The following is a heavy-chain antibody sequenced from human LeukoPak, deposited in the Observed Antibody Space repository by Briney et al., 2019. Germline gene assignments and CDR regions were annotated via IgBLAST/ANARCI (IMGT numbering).Heavy chain of an antibody. Sequence: GGSLRLSCAASGFTFSSYWMHWVRQAPGKGLVWVSRINSDGSSTSYADSVKGRFTISRDNAKNTLYLQMNSLRAEDTAVYYCARDLAVWSGYYSYYCYGMDVWGQGTTVTVSS. J-gene: IGHJ6*02. V-gene: IGHV3-74*01. D-gene: IGHD3-3*01. CDR2: INSDGSST. CDR1: GFTFSSYW. CDR3: ARDLAVWSGYYSYYCYGMDV.